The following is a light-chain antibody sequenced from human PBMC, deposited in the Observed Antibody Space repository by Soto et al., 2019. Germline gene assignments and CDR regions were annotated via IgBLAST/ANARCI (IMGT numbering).Light chain of an antibody. J-gene: IGKJ2*01. CDR3: QQYGSSPPYT. V-gene: IGKV3-20*01. Sequence: EIVLTQSPGTLSLSPGERATLSCRASQSVSSSYLAWYQQKPGQAPRRLIYGASSRATGIPDRFSGSGSGTDFTLTISRLVPEDFAVYYCQQYGSSPPYTFGQGTKLE. CDR2: GAS. CDR1: QSVSSSY.